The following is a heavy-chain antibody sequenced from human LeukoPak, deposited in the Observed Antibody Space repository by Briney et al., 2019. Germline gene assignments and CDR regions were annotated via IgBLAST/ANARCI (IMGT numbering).Heavy chain of an antibody. V-gene: IGHV3-48*01. CDR2: ISSSSSTI. Sequence: GGSLRLSCAASGFTFSSYSMNWVRQAPGKGRERVSYISSSSSTIYYADSVKGVFTLSRDNAKTSLYLRMSRLRAEDTAVYYCARRRDYYDSSGLDYWGKGPLVTVSS. D-gene: IGHD3-22*01. CDR1: GFTFSSYS. J-gene: IGHJ4*02. CDR3: ARRRDYYDSSGLDY.